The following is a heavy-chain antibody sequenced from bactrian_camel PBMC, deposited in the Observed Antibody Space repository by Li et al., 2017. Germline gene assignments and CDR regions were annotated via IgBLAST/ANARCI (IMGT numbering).Heavy chain of an antibody. CDR2: IGPDGST. Sequence: HVQLVESGGGLVQPGGSLRLSCQASGYTNNWRYIGWFRQVPGQEREGVAAIGPDGSTSYADSVQGRFTISKDNAKNTLYLQVNSLKPEDTAMYYCASTERYYGLDTVTDKVFDYWGQGTQVTVS. CDR3: ASTERYYGLDTVTDKVFDY. J-gene: IGHJ4*01. D-gene: IGHD5*01. V-gene: IGHV3S53*01. CDR1: GYTNNWRY.